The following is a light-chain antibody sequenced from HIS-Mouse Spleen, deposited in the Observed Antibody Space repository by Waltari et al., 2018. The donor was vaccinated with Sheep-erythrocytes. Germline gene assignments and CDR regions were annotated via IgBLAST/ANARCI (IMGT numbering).Light chain of an antibody. V-gene: IGLV2-11*01. CDR2: DVS. CDR3: CSYAGSYTLV. J-gene: IGLJ3*02. Sequence: QSALTQPRSVSGSPGTSVTIPCTGTSRYVGGYNYVSWYQQHPGKAPKLMIHDVSKRPSGVPDRFSGSKSGNTASLTISGLQAEDEADYYCCSYAGSYTLVFGGGTKLTVL. CDR1: SRYVGGYNY.